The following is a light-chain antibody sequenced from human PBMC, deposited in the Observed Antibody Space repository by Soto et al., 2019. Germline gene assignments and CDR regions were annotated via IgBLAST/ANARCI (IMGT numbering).Light chain of an antibody. Sequence: EILVTQSPATLSVSPGERATLSYRASQSVSSNLAWYMQKPGQAPRLLIYGASTRATGIPARFSGSGSGTEFTLTISSLQSEDVVLYYCQQYDNWPLTFGGGTKVE. CDR3: QQYDNWPLT. V-gene: IGKV3-15*01. CDR2: GAS. CDR1: QSVSSN. J-gene: IGKJ4*01.